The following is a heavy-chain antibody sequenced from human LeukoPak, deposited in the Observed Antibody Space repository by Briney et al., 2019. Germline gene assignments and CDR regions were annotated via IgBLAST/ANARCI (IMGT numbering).Heavy chain of an antibody. D-gene: IGHD2-2*01. Sequence: GGSLRLSCAASGFTFSSYAMSWVRQAPGKGLEWVSAISGSGGTTYYADSVKGRFTISRDNSKNTLYLQMSSLRAEDTAVYYCAKEPREYCSSTSCPNWIDPWGQGTLATVSS. V-gene: IGHV3-23*01. J-gene: IGHJ5*02. CDR1: GFTFSSYA. CDR2: ISGSGGTT. CDR3: AKEPREYCSSTSCPNWIDP.